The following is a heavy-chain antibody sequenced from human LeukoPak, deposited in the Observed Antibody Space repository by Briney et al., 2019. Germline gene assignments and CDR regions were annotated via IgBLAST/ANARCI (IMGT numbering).Heavy chain of an antibody. CDR2: INTYSGVT. V-gene: IGHV1-2*02. CDR1: GDTFSGYF. CDR3: AREDESGWRRFDY. J-gene: IGHJ4*02. D-gene: IGHD6-19*01. Sequence: ASVKVSCKASGDTFSGYFIHWVRQAPGQGLEWMGNINTYSGVTNYAQRFQGRVTMTRDTSIATAYTELSSLRSDETAVYYCAREDESGWRRFDYWGQGTLVTVSS.